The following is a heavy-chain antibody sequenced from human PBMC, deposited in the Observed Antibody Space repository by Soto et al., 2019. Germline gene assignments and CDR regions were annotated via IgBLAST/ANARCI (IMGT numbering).Heavy chain of an antibody. CDR2: IIPIFGTA. CDR1: GGTFSSYA. D-gene: IGHD4-17*01. V-gene: IGHV1-69*12. CDR3: ARVDGDYYFDY. Sequence: QVQLVQSGAEVKKPGSSVKVSCKASGGTFSSYAISWVRQAPGQGLEWMGGIIPIFGTANYAQKFQGRVTMTADESTRTAYMELSSLSSEATAVYYGARVDGDYYFDYWGQGTLVTVAS. J-gene: IGHJ4*02.